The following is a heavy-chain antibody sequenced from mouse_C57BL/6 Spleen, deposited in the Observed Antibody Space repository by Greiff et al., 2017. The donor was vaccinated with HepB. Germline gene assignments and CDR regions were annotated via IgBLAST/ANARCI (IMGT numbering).Heavy chain of an antibody. V-gene: IGHV1-64*01. J-gene: IGHJ4*01. CDR2: IHPNSGST. CDR1: GYTFTSYW. Sequence: VQLQQPGAELVKPGASVKLSCKASGYTFTSYWMHWVKQRPGQGLEWIGMIHPNSGSTNYNEKFKSKATLTVDKSSSTAYMQLSSLTSEDAAVYYCAREEDYYGYAMDYWGQGTSVTVSS. CDR3: AREEDYYGYAMDY. D-gene: IGHD1-1*01.